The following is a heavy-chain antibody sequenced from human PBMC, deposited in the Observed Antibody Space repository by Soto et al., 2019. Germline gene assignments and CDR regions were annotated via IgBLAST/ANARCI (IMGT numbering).Heavy chain of an antibody. Sequence: SETLSLTCTVSGGSISSSSYYWGWIRQPPGKGLEWIGSIYYSGSTYYNPSLKSRVTISVDTSKNQFSLKLSSVTAADTAVYYCARHGSDYYYYMDVWGKGTKVTVSS. J-gene: IGHJ6*03. V-gene: IGHV4-39*01. CDR1: GGSISSSSYY. CDR2: IYYSGST. CDR3: ARHGSDYYYYMDV.